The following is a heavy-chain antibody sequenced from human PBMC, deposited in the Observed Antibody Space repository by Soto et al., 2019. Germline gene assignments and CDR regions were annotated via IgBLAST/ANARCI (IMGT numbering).Heavy chain of an antibody. D-gene: IGHD3-22*01. Sequence: QVQLVQSGAEVKKPGSSVKVSCKASGGTFSSYTISWVRQAPGQGLEWMGRIIPILGIANYAQKFQGRVTITADKSTGTADMELSSLRSEDTAVYYCARDGDYYDSSGPDYWGQGTLVTVSS. CDR2: IIPILGIA. J-gene: IGHJ4*02. CDR3: ARDGDYYDSSGPDY. V-gene: IGHV1-69*08. CDR1: GGTFSSYT.